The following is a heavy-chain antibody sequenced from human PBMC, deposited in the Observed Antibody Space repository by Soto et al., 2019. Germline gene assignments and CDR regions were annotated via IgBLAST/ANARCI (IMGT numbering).Heavy chain of an antibody. V-gene: IGHV1-3*01. J-gene: IGHJ6*03. Sequence: ASVKVSCKASGYTFTSYAMHWVRQAPGQRLEWMGWINAGNGNTKYSQKFQGRVTITRDTSASTAYMELSSLRSEDTAVYYCARAVLGGTTGADYYYYMDVWGKGTTVTVSS. CDR1: GYTFTSYA. CDR3: ARAVLGGTTGADYYYYMDV. D-gene: IGHD3-10*01. CDR2: INAGNGNT.